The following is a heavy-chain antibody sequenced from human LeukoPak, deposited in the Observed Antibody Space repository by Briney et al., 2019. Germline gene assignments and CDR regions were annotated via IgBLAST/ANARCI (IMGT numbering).Heavy chain of an antibody. V-gene: IGHV1-18*01. CDR2: IGAYNGNT. D-gene: IGHD4-17*01. CDR1: GYTFTSYG. CDR3: ARAGVTTVIYDY. J-gene: IGHJ4*02. Sequence: ASVKVSCKAPGYTFTSYGISWVRQAPGQGLEWMGWIGAYNGNTNYAQKLQGRVTMTTDTSTSTAYMELRSLRSDDTAVYYCARAGVTTVIYDYWGQGTLVTVSS.